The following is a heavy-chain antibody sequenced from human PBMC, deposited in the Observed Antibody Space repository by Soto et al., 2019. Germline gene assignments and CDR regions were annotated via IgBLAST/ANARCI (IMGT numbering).Heavy chain of an antibody. CDR2: ISSSSSTI. V-gene: IGHV3-48*02. Sequence: PGGSLRLSCAASGFTFSSYSMNWVRQAPGKGLEWVSYISSSSSTIYYADSVKGRFTISRDNAKNSLYLQMNSLRDEDTAVYYCARVGGPPSPYYGMDVWGQGTTVTVSS. J-gene: IGHJ6*02. CDR1: GFTFSSYS. CDR3: ARVGGPPSPYYGMDV.